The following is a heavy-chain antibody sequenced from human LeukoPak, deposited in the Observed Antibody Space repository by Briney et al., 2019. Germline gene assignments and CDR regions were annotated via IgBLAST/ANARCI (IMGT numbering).Heavy chain of an antibody. CDR2: INHSGST. CDR3: ARELPKYYYGSGSYYNDY. D-gene: IGHD3-10*01. V-gene: IGHV4-34*01. Sequence: SETLSLTCAVYGGSFSGYYWSWIRQPPGKGLEWIGEINHSGSTNYNLSLKSRVTISVDTSKNQFSLKLSSVTAADTAVYYCARELPKYYYGSGSYYNDYWGQGTLVTVSS. J-gene: IGHJ4*02. CDR1: GGSFSGYY.